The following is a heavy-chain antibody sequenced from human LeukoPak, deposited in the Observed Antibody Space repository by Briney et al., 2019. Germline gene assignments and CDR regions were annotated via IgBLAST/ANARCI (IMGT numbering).Heavy chain of an antibody. CDR1: VFTFSNYW. J-gene: IGHJ4*02. D-gene: IGHD3-10*01. V-gene: IGHV3-74*01. CDR2: INSDGSST. CDR3: ASIIPRKGSDY. Sequence: PGGSLRLSCAASVFTFSNYWMHWVREAPGKGVVWVSRINSDGSSTNYADSVKGRFTISRDNAKNTLYLQMNSLRAEDTAVYYCASIIPRKGSDYWGRGTLVTVSS.